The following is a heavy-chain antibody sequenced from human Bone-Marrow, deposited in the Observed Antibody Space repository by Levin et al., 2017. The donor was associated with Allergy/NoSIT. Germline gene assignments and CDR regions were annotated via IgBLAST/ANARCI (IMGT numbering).Heavy chain of an antibody. V-gene: IGHV3-23*01. J-gene: IGHJ4*02. D-gene: IGHD2-21*02. Sequence: GGSLRLSCAASGFTFSAYTMGWVRQAPGKGLEWVSVISGSGDSTHYADSVKGRFTISRDNSRNILYLQMNSVRVEDTAIYYCAKSSGDWVWGQGTLVTVSS. CDR2: ISGSGDST. CDR1: GFTFSAYT. CDR3: AKSSGDWV.